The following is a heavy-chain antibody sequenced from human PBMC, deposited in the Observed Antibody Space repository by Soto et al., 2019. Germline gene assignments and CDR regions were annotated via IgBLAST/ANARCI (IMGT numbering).Heavy chain of an antibody. D-gene: IGHD6-13*01. Sequence: GSLRLSCAASGFPFSSYAMHWVRQAPGKGLEWVAVISYAGTNNYYTDSVKGRFTISRDNSNNTLYLQMNSLRGEDTAVYYRANMAAAGTGWGQGTLVTVSS. J-gene: IGHJ4*02. V-gene: IGHV3-30-3*01. CDR2: ISYAGTNN. CDR3: ANMAAAGTG. CDR1: GFPFSSYA.